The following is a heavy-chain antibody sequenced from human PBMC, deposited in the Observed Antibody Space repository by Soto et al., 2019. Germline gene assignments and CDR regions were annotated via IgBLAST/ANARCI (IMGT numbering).Heavy chain of an antibody. CDR2: INPNNGDT. V-gene: IGHV1-2*02. Sequence: ASVKVSCKASGYSFTANSMHWVRQAPGQGLEWMGWINPNNGDTNYAQKFQGRVTMTRDTSMSTAYMDLSSLRSDDTAVYYCARGASPPPYYYYYYMDVWGKGTTVTVSS. CDR1: GYSFTANS. CDR3: ARGASPPPYYYYYYMDV. J-gene: IGHJ6*03.